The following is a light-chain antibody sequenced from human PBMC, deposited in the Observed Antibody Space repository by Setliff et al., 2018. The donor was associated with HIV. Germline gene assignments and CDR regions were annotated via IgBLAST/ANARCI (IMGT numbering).Light chain of an antibody. J-gene: IGLJ1*01. CDR1: SSDVVAYNL. Sequence: QSVLTQPASVSGSPGQSITISCTGPSSDVVAYNLVSWYQHHPGKAPKVIIYEVSERPSGVSSRFFGSQSGDTSSLTILGLRAEDEADYYCCSYITSNYSYVFGTGTKV. CDR2: EVS. V-gene: IGLV2-23*02. CDR3: CSYITSNYSYV.